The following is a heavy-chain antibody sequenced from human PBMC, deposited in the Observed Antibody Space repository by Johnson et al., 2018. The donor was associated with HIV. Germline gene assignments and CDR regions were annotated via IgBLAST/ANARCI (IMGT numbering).Heavy chain of an antibody. D-gene: IGHD1-26*01. CDR1: GFTFSSYG. CDR3: ARRSWAFDAFDI. CDR2: IWYDGSNK. Sequence: QMLLVESGGGAVQPGRSLRLSCAASGFTFSSYGMHWVRQAPGKGLEWVAVIWYDGSNKYYADSVKGRFTISRDNSKNTLYLQMNSLRAEDTAVYYCARRSWAFDAFDIWGQGTMVTVSS. J-gene: IGHJ3*02. V-gene: IGHV3-33*01.